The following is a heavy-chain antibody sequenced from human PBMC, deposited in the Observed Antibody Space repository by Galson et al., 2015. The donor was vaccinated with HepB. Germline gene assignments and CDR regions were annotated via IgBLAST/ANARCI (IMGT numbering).Heavy chain of an antibody. Sequence: SLRLSCAASGFTFSSYWMSWVRQAPGKGLEWVANIKQDGSEKYYVDSVKGRFTISRDNAKNSLYLQMNSLRAEDTAVYYCASEQHYGSGSYPIYYFDYWGQGTLVTVSS. CDR1: GFTFSSYW. CDR2: IKQDGSEK. V-gene: IGHV3-7*01. CDR3: ASEQHYGSGSYPIYYFDY. D-gene: IGHD3-10*01. J-gene: IGHJ4*02.